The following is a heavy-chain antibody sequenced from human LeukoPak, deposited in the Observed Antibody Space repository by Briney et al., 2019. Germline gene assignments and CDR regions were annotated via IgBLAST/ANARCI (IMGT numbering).Heavy chain of an antibody. V-gene: IGHV4-61*01. CDR1: GGSVSSGSYY. D-gene: IGHD3-10*01. J-gene: IGHJ4*02. Sequence: PSETLSLTCTVSGGSVSSGSYYWSWIRQPPGKGLEWIGYIYYSGSTNYNPSFKSRVTISVDTSKNQFSLKLSSVTAADTAVYYCARDGYYGSGSYSVYYFDYWGQGTLVTVSS. CDR2: IYYSGST. CDR3: ARDGYYGSGSYSVYYFDY.